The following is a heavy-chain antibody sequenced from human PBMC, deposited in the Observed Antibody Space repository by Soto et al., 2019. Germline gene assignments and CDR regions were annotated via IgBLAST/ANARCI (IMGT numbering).Heavy chain of an antibody. V-gene: IGHV4-34*01. CDR2: INHSGSA. Sequence: SGTLSLSCDVYGGSFSDYIWSWIRQTPGKGLQWIGQINHSGSANYNPSLKSRVAISVHTSSSQFSLNLSSVTAADTAVYYCAISTVNAPRYYGMDVCCQWTTLTVCS. CDR1: GGSFSDYI. J-gene: IGHJ6*02. CDR3: AISTVNAPRYYGMDV. D-gene: IGHD2-21*01.